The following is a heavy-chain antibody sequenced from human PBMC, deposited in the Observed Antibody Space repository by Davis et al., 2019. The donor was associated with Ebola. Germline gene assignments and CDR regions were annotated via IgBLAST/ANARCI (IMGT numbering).Heavy chain of an antibody. J-gene: IGHJ6*02. CDR3: TTPMVRGYYYYGMDV. CDR2: IRSKAYGGTT. D-gene: IGHD3-10*01. CDR1: GFTFSSYG. Sequence: GESLKISCAASGFTFSSYGMHWVRQAPGKGLEWVGFIRSKAYGGTTEYAASVKGRFTISRDDSKSIAYLQMNSLKTEDTAVYYCTTPMVRGYYYYGMDVWGQGTTVTVSS. V-gene: IGHV3-49*04.